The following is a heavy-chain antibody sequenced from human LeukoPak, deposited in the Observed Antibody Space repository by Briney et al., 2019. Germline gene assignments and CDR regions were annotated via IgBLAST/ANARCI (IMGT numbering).Heavy chain of an antibody. CDR3: AHSYHNYVLSYPYYFDH. CDR2: IYWNDDK. Sequence: SGPTLVKPTQTLTLTCTFSEFSLSTSGVSVGWIRQPPGKALDWLALIYWNDDKRYSPSLKSRLTITKDTSKNQVVLTMTNMDPVDTATYYCAHSYHNYVLSYPYYFDHWGQGTLVTVSS. V-gene: IGHV2-5*01. D-gene: IGHD4-11*01. J-gene: IGHJ4*02. CDR1: EFSLSTSGVS.